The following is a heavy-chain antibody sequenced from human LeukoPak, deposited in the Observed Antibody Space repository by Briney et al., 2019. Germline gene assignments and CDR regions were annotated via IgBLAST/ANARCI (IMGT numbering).Heavy chain of an antibody. V-gene: IGHV4-4*07. CDR2: IFTSGIT. Sequence: SETLSLTCTVSGGSISIYYWNWIRQPAGKGLEWIGRIFTSGITNYNPSLKSRVTMSVDTSKNQFSPNLSSVTAADTAVYYCARESSGTYYNPLGYMDVWGIGTTVTVSS. CDR1: GGSISIYY. D-gene: IGHD3-10*01. J-gene: IGHJ6*03. CDR3: ARESSGTYYNPLGYMDV.